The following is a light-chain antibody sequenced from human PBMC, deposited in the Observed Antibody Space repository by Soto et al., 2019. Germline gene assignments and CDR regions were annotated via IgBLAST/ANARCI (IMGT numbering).Light chain of an antibody. Sequence: EIVMTQSPATLSVSPGERATLSCRASQSVNGNLAWFQQKPGQAPRLLISGASTRATGIPARFSGSGSGTEFTLTISSLQSEDFAVYYCHQYHDWPPYTFGPGTKLEIK. CDR3: HQYHDWPPYT. CDR2: GAS. J-gene: IGKJ2*01. CDR1: QSVNGN. V-gene: IGKV3-15*01.